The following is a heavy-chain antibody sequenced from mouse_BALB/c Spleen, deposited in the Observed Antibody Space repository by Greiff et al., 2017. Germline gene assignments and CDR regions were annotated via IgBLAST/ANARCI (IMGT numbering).Heavy chain of an antibody. CDR1: GYAFTNYL. V-gene: IGHV1-54*01. Sequence: VKVVESGAELVRPGTSVKVSCKASGYAFTNYLIAWVKQRPGQGLEWIGVINPGSGGTNYNEKFKGQATLTADKSSSTAYMQLSSLTSDDSAVYFCATYYYGRTRRGYAMDYWGQGTSVTVSS. CDR3: ATYYYGRTRRGYAMDY. D-gene: IGHD1-1*01. CDR2: INPGSGGT. J-gene: IGHJ4*01.